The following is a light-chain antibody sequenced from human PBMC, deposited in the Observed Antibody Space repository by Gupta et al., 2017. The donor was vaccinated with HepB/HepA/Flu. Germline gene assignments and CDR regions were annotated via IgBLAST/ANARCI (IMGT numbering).Light chain of an antibody. Sequence: EIALTQSPGTLSLSPGERATLSCRASQSISSTNLAWYQQMSGQAPRLLIYGVSSRGTGIPDRFSGSGSGTDFTLTISRLEPEDFAVYYCQQYGSSPWTFGQGTKVEIK. CDR1: QSISSTN. V-gene: IGKV3-20*01. CDR2: GVS. CDR3: QQYGSSPWT. J-gene: IGKJ1*01.